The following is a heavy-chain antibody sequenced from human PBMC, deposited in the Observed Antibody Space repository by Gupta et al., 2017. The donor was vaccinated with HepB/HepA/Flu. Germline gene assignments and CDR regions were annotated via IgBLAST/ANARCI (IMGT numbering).Heavy chain of an antibody. V-gene: IGHV5-51*01. Sequence: EVHLVQSGAEVRQSGQSLKISCKGSGYDFANSWLAWVRQMPGKGLEWMGVIYPGDSDTSYSPSFQGQVTISADRSTKTAYLQWHSLKASDTATYYCARHVTYMVDYNAMDVWGQGTTVTVS. CDR1: GYDFANSW. D-gene: IGHD3-10*01. J-gene: IGHJ6*02. CDR3: ARHVTYMVDYNAMDV. CDR2: IYPGDSDT.